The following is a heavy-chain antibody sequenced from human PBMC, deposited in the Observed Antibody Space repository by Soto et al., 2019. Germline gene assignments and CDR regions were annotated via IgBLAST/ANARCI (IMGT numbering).Heavy chain of an antibody. V-gene: IGHV1-69*13. CDR1: GGTFSSYA. J-gene: IGHJ4*02. CDR3: ARSAYYYDSSGYRPGGCFDY. Sequence: SVKVSCKASGGTFSSYAISWVRQAPGQGLEWMGGIIPNFGTANYAQKFQGRVTSTADESTSTAYMELSSLRSEDTAVYYCARSAYYYDSSGYRPGGCFDYWGQGTLVTVSS. CDR2: IIPNFGTA. D-gene: IGHD3-22*01.